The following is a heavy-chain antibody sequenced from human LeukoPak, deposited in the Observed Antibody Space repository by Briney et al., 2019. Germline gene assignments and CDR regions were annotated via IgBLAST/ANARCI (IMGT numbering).Heavy chain of an antibody. CDR2: INPNSGGT. Sequence: ASVKVSCKASGYTFTGYYMHWVRLAPGQGLEWMGWINPNSGGTNYAQKFQGRVTMTRDTSISTAYMELSRLRSDDTAVYYCARERQTTIFGVVIKMREFDYWGQGTLVTVSS. CDR3: ARERQTTIFGVVIKMREFDY. D-gene: IGHD3-3*01. V-gene: IGHV1-2*02. CDR1: GYTFTGYY. J-gene: IGHJ4*02.